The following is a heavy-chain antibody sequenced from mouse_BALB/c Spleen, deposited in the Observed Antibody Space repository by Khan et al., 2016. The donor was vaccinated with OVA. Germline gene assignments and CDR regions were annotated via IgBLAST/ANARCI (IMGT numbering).Heavy chain of an antibody. D-gene: IGHD2-14*01. V-gene: IGHV5-6-3*01. Sequence: EVELVESGGGLVQPGGSLKLSCAASGFTFSGYGMSWVRQTPDKRLELVATINSNGGTSYYPDSVKGRFTISRDNVKNTLQLQMSRLKSEDTAMYECTRVYYRYDEGYWYFDVWGAGTTVTVSS. CDR3: TRVYYRYDEGYWYFDV. J-gene: IGHJ1*01. CDR2: INSNGGTS. CDR1: GFTFSGYG.